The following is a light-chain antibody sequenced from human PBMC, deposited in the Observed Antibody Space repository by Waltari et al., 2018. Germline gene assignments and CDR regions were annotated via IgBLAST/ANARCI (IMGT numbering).Light chain of an antibody. J-gene: IGKJ2*01. CDR2: WSC. V-gene: IGKV4-1*01. CDR1: VLSSAHSKTY. Sequence: VLSSAHSKTYLGWYRRSPGEPPRLLIPWSCTRECAVRDRFSGSGSGTDFALTISSLQAEDAAVYYCQQCYTSPYTFGQGTKLEIK. CDR3: QQCYTSPYT.